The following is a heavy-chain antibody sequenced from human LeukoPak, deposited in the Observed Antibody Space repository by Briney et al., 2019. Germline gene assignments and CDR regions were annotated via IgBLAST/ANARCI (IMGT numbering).Heavy chain of an antibody. D-gene: IGHD2-2*01. CDR1: GGSFSGYY. CDR2: INHSGST. V-gene: IGHV4-34*01. CDR3: ARDKVVPAAINWFDP. Sequence: PSETLSLTCAVYGGSFSGYYWSWIRQPPGKGLEWIGEINHSGSTNYNPSLKSRVTISVDTSKNQFSLKLSSVTAADTAVYYCARDKVVPAAINWFDPWGQGTLVTVSS. J-gene: IGHJ5*02.